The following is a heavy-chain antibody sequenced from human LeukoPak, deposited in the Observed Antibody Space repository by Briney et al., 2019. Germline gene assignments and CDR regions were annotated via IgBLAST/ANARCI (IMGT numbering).Heavy chain of an antibody. CDR2: ISAYNGNT. Sequence: GASVKVSCKASGYTFTSYGISWVRQAPGQGLEWMGWISAYNGNTNYAQKFQGRVTITADKSTSTAYMELSSLRSEDTAVYYCARGPEYYDFWSGPNYYYYYMDVWGKGTTVTISS. CDR1: GYTFTSYG. CDR3: ARGPEYYDFWSGPNYYYYYMDV. J-gene: IGHJ6*03. D-gene: IGHD3-3*01. V-gene: IGHV1-18*01.